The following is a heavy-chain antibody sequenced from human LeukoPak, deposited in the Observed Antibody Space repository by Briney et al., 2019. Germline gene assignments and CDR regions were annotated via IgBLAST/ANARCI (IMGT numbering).Heavy chain of an antibody. Sequence: SETLSLTCAVYGGSFSGYYWSWIRQPPGKGLEWIGYIYYSGSTNYNPSLKSRVTISVDTSKNQFSLKLSSVTAADTAVYYCARGAIAARSGDWFDPWGQGTLVTVSS. CDR2: IYYSGST. CDR3: ARGAIAARSGDWFDP. J-gene: IGHJ5*02. V-gene: IGHV4-59*01. D-gene: IGHD6-6*01. CDR1: GGSFSGYY.